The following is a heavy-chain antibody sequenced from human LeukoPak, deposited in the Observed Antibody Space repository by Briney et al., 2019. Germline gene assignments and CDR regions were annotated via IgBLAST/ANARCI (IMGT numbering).Heavy chain of an antibody. J-gene: IGHJ4*02. CDR2: ISYDGNNK. V-gene: IGHV3-30-3*01. CDR3: ATLPT. CDR1: GFTFSSYA. D-gene: IGHD4-17*01. Sequence: GRSLRLSCAASGFTFSSYAMHWVRQAPGKGLEWVAVISYDGNNKYYADSVKGRFTISRDNSKNTLYLQMNSLRAEDTALYYCATLPTRGQGTLVTVSS.